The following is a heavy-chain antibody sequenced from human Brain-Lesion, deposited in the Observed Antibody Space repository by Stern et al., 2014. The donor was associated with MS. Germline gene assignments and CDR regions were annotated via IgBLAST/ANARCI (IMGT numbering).Heavy chain of an antibody. CDR1: GFAFSRYW. D-gene: IGHD5-12*01. CDR3: VAGSGWLPDY. Sequence: VQLVQSGGGLVQPGGSLRLSCAASGFAFSRYWMNWARQAPGKGLEGAANIKSDGSETFYMDSLKGRFTISRDNAKSSLYVQMNDLRVEDTAMYFCVAGSGWLPDYWGQGTLVTVSS. CDR2: IKSDGSET. V-gene: IGHV3-7*03. J-gene: IGHJ4*02.